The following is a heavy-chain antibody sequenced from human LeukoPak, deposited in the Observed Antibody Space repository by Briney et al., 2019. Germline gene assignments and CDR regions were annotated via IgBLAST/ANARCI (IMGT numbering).Heavy chain of an antibody. CDR1: GFTFSSYS. CDR2: ISSSSSYI. J-gene: IGHJ4*02. Sequence: GSLRLSCAASGFTFSSYSMNWVRQAPGKGLEWVSSISSSSSYIYYADSVKGRFTISRDNAKNSLYLQMNSLRAEDTAVYYCARGGYCSSTSCAPGDYWGQGTLVTVSS. D-gene: IGHD2-2*01. CDR3: ARGGYCSSTSCAPGDY. V-gene: IGHV3-21*01.